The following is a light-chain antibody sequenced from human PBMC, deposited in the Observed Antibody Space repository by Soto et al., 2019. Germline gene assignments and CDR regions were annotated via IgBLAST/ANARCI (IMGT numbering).Light chain of an antibody. CDR3: LQHNTYPWT. J-gene: IGKJ1*01. V-gene: IGKV1-17*03. CDR2: GAY. CDR1: QGINNY. Sequence: DIQMTQSPSAMSASVGDRVTITCRASQGINNYLAWFQQKPGKVPKRLIYGAYSLQSGAPSRFSGSGSGTDFTLTISSLQPEDFATYYCLQHNTYPWTFGQGTKVEIK.